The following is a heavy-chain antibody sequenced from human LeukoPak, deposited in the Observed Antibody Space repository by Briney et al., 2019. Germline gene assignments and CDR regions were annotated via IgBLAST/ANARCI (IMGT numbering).Heavy chain of an antibody. CDR2: IKQDGSEK. D-gene: IGHD6-13*01. CDR1: GFSISGYW. V-gene: IGHV3-7*03. Sequence: GGSLRLSCAASGFSISGYWMSWVRQAPGKGLEWVANIKQDGSEKYFVDSVKGRFTISRDNAKNSVYLQMNSLRADDTALYYCAKAGYSSSWHVYYFDYWGQGTLVTVSS. CDR3: AKAGYSSSWHVYYFDY. J-gene: IGHJ4*02.